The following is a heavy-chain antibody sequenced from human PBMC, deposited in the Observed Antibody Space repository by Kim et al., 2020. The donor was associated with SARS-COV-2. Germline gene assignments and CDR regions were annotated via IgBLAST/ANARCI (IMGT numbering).Heavy chain of an antibody. CDR1: GFTFSDYY. V-gene: IGHV3-11*03. CDR2: ISSSSSYT. Sequence: GGSLRLSCAASGFTFSDYYMSWIRQAPGKGLEWVSYISSSSSYTNYADSVKGRFTISRDNAKNSLYLQMNSLRAEDTAVYYCARSKGRRWLQLAQYYFDYWGQGTLVTVSS. D-gene: IGHD5-12*01. CDR3: ARSKGRRWLQLAQYYFDY. J-gene: IGHJ4*02.